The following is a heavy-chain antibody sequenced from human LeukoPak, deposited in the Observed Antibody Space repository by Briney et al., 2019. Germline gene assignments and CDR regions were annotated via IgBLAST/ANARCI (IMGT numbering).Heavy chain of an antibody. CDR2: ISYDGSNK. D-gene: IGHD5-12*01. J-gene: IGHJ4*02. Sequence: PGGSLRLSCAASGFTFSSYGMHWVRQAPGKGLEWVAVISYDGSNKYYADPVKGRFTISRDNSKNTLYLQMNSLRAEDTAVYYCAKEPKPGLRYLDYWGQGTLVTVSS. CDR1: GFTFSSYG. CDR3: AKEPKPGLRYLDY. V-gene: IGHV3-30*18.